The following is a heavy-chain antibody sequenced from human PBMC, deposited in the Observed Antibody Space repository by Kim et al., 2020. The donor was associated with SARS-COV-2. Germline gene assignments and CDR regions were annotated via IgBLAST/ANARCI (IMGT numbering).Heavy chain of an antibody. CDR3: ARAYYYGSGAPLTDFDY. J-gene: IGHJ4*02. CDR1: GYTFTSYA. V-gene: IGHV7-4-1*02. D-gene: IGHD3-10*01. CDR2: INTNTGNP. Sequence: ASVKVSCKASGYTFTSYAMNWVRQAPGQGLEWMGWINTNTGNPTYAQGFTGRCVFSLDTSVSTAYLQISSLKAEDTAVYYCARAYYYGSGAPLTDFDYWGQGTLVTVSS.